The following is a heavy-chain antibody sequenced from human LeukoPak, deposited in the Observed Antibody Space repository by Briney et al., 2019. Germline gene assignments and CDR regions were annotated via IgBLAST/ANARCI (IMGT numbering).Heavy chain of an antibody. Sequence: SETLSLARAVYGGSFSGYYWSWIRQPPGKGLEWIGEINHSGSTNYNPSLKSRVTISVDTSKNQFSLKLSSVTAADTAVYYCARLVAGLFDYWGQGTLVTVSS. J-gene: IGHJ4*02. V-gene: IGHV4-34*01. CDR2: INHSGST. CDR1: GGSFSGYY. CDR3: ARLVAGLFDY.